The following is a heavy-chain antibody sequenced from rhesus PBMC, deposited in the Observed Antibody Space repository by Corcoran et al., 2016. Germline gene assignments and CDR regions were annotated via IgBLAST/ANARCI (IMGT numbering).Heavy chain of an antibody. CDR3: ARQYSWNNFRFDV. CDR1: GYSISSGYC. CDR2: ISGSSGST. Sequence: QVQLQESGPGLVKPSETLSLTCAVSGYSISSGYCGGGIRRPPEQGLEYIGYISGSSGSTYYNPSLKSRVTISKDTSKNQFSLKLSSVTAADTAVYYCARQYSWNNFRFDVWGPGVLVTVSS. V-gene: IGHV4-99*01. J-gene: IGHJ5-1*01. D-gene: IGHD1-20*01.